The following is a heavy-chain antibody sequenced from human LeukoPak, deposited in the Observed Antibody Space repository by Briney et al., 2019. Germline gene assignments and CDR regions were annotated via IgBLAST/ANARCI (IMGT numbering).Heavy chain of an antibody. CDR1: GGTFSSYA. CDR3: ARELLSSSSDGRGFDY. Sequence: ASVKVSCKASGGTFSSYAISWVRQAPGQGLEWMGRIIPIFGTANYAQKFQGRVTITTDESTSTVYMELSSLRSEDTAVYYCARELLSSSSDGRGFDYWGQRTLVTVSS. D-gene: IGHD6-13*01. CDR2: IIPIFGTA. V-gene: IGHV1-69*05. J-gene: IGHJ4*02.